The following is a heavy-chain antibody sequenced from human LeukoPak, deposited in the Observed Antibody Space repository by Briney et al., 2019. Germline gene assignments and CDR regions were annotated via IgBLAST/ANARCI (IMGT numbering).Heavy chain of an antibody. V-gene: IGHV3-23*01. CDR1: GFTFSSYD. J-gene: IGHJ4*02. CDR2: ISGSGDST. Sequence: GSLRLSCAASGFTFSSYDMSWVRQARGRGREWVSTISGSGDSTYYADSVKGRFTISRDNSKNTLYLRMNSLRAEDTAVYYCAKSTPDYWGQGTLVTVSP. CDR3: AKSTPDY.